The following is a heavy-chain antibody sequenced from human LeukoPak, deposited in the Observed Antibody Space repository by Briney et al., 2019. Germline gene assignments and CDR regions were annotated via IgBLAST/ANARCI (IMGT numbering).Heavy chain of an antibody. D-gene: IGHD3-3*01. CDR3: ARDPGSGYFL. Sequence: GGSLRLSCAASGFTFSTYSMNWVRQAPGKGLEWVSSIGSSGSYIYYADSLKGRFTISRDNAKNSLYLQMNSLRAEDTAVYYCARDPGSGYFLWGQGTTVTVSS. CDR2: IGSSGSYI. J-gene: IGHJ6*02. CDR1: GFTFSTYS. V-gene: IGHV3-21*01.